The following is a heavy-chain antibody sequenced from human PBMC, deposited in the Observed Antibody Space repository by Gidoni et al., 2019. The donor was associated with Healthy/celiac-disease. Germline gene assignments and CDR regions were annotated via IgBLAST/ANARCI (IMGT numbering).Heavy chain of an antibody. CDR2: IRSKANSYAT. V-gene: IGHV3-73*02. D-gene: IGHD1-26*01. CDR1: GLPFSGSA. Sequence: EVQLVESGGGLVQPGGSLKLSCADSGLPFSGSAMHWVRQASGKGLGWVGRIRSKANSYATAYAASVKGRFTISRDDSKNTAYLQMNSLKTEDTAVYYCTRQYSGSYIYYWGQGTLVTVSS. J-gene: IGHJ4*02. CDR3: TRQYSGSYIYY.